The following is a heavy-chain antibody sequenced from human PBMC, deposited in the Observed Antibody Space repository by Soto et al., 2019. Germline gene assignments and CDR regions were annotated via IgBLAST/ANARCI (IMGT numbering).Heavy chain of an antibody. CDR2: IYQSGST. V-gene: IGHV4-38-2*02. Sequence: ETLSLTCPVSGYSISIGNYWGWIRQPPGKRLEWIGSIYQSGSTYYNPSLRSRATISVGTSKNQFSLKLSSVTAADTAVYYCARVLGAPLYYFDYWGQGILVTVSS. CDR1: GYSISIGNY. J-gene: IGHJ4*02. D-gene: IGHD1-26*01. CDR3: ARVLGAPLYYFDY.